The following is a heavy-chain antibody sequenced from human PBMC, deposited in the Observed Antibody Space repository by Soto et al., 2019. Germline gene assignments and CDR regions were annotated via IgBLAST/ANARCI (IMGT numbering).Heavy chain of an antibody. J-gene: IGHJ3*02. CDR1: GFSFSGKNY. D-gene: IGHD1-1*01. CDR3: ATWLQREHAFDI. CDR2: LYSSDGT. Sequence: DVHLEESGGGLIQPGGSLRLSCAASGFSFSGKNYLTWVRQAPGKGLEWVSALYSSDGTYYADSVKGRFSVSRDNSKNTFYLQLHSLRLEDTALYFCATWLQREHAFDIWGLGTMVTVSS. V-gene: IGHV3-53*01.